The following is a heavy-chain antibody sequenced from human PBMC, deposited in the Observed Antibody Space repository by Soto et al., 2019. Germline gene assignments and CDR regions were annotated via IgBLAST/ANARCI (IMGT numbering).Heavy chain of an antibody. Sequence: SETLSLSCTVSSGSISAYYWSWIRQTPGKGLEWIGYIYYTGATSYNPSLKSRVTISVDTSRNQLSRRLSAVTAADTSVYYGAGERGVWCGALFSRARLCAWGHGTRVTVAS. J-gene: IGHJ4*01. D-gene: IGHD3-10*01. CDR2: IYYTGAT. V-gene: IGHV4-59*01. CDR1: SGSISAYY. CDR3: AGERGVWCGALFSRARLCA.